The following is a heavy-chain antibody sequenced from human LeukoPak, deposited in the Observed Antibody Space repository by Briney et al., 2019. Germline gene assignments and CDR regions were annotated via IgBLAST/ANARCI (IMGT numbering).Heavy chain of an antibody. CDR3: ARDRVKYDDPRFFLDY. CDR2: INAGNGDT. V-gene: IGHV1-3*01. CDR1: GYTFTSYD. D-gene: IGHD3-3*01. J-gene: IGHJ4*02. Sequence: GASVKVSCKASGYTFTSYDINWVRQAPGQRLKWMGWINAGNGDTKYSQKFQGRVTITRDASANTAYMEVSSLRSEDTAVYYCARDRVKYDDPRFFLDYWGQGTLVTVSS.